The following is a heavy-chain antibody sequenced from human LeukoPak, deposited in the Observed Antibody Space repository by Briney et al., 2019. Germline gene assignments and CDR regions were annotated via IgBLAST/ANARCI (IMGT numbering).Heavy chain of an antibody. CDR2: INPNSGGT. V-gene: IGHV1-2*06. J-gene: IGHJ4*02. D-gene: IGHD2-2*01. CDR1: GYTFTGYY. CDR3: ARSEVGYCSSTSCYHFDY. Sequence: ASVKVSCKASGYTFTGYYMHWVRQAPGQGLEWMGRINPNSGGTNYAQKFQGRVTMTRDTSISTAYMELSRLRSDDTAVYYCARSEVGYCSSTSCYHFDYWGQGTLVTVSS.